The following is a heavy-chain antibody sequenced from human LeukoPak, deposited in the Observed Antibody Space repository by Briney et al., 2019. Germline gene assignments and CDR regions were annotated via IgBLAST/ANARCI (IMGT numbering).Heavy chain of an antibody. CDR3: ARGEPRYYDSSAYYSYAFDI. J-gene: IGHJ3*02. D-gene: IGHD3-22*01. V-gene: IGHV4-34*01. CDR2: INHSGST. CDR1: GGSFSGYY. Sequence: PSETLSLTCAVYGGSFSGYYWSWIRQPPGKGLEWIGEINHSGSTNYNPSLKSRVTISVDTSKNQFSLKLSSVTAADTAVYYCARGEPRYYDSSAYYSYAFDIWGQGTWVTVSS.